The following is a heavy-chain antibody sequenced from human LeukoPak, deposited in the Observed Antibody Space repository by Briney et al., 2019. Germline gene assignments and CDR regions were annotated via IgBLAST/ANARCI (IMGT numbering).Heavy chain of an antibody. CDR3: AREALTGTQNFDY. V-gene: IGHV4-38-2*02. Sequence: NPSETLSLTCTVSDYSISSGFYWGWIRQPPGKGLEWIGSIYHSGSTYYNPSLKSRVTISVDTSKNQFSLRLTSVTATDTAVYYCAREALTGTQNFDYWGQGTLVTVSS. D-gene: IGHD7-27*01. J-gene: IGHJ4*02. CDR2: IYHSGST. CDR1: DYSISSGFY.